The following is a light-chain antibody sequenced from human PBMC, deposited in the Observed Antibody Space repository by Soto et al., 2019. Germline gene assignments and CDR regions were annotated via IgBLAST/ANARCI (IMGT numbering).Light chain of an antibody. CDR1: QSVSSSY. J-gene: IGKJ5*01. V-gene: IGKV3-11*01. CDR2: DAS. CDR3: QHRMNWPLT. Sequence: EVVLTQSPATLSLSPGEGATLSCRVSQSVSSSYLAWYQQKPGQAPRLLIYDASNRATGIPARFSGSGSETDFTLTISSLEPEDFAVYYCQHRMNWPLTFGQGTRLENK.